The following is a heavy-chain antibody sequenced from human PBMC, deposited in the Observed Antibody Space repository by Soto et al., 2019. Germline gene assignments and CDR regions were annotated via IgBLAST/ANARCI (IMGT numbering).Heavy chain of an antibody. D-gene: IGHD6-19*01. CDR3: LKIEVAGRGNRVYYYYGMDV. CDR2: LSGSDDST. CDR1: VFTFNNYA. J-gene: IGHJ6*01. Sequence: PWESLAVSCAASVFTFNNYAMGWVGQAPGKGLDRVSLLSGSDDSTYYADSVKGRFTMSSDSSKTTLYLHMNSLRAEDTAVYYCLKIEVAGRGNRVYYYYGMDVWGQGTTVTVSS. V-gene: IGHV3-23*01.